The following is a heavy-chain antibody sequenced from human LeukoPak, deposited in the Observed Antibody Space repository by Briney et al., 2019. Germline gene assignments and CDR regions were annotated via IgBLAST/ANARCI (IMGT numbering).Heavy chain of an antibody. Sequence: SVKVSCKASGGTFSSYTISWVRQAPGQGLEWMGRIIPILGIANYAQKFQGRVTITADKSTSTAYMELNSLRSEDTAVYYCAREKGYCSSTSCFDAFDIWGQGTMVTVSS. D-gene: IGHD2-2*01. J-gene: IGHJ3*02. CDR2: IIPILGIA. CDR3: AREKGYCSSTSCFDAFDI. CDR1: GGTFSSYT. V-gene: IGHV1-69*04.